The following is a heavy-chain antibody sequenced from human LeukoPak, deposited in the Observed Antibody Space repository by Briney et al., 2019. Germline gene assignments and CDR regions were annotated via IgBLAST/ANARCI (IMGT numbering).Heavy chain of an antibody. Sequence: GGSLRLSCAASGFTFSSYSMNWVRQAPGKGLEWVSSISSSSSYIYYADSVKGRFTISRDNAKNSLYLQMNSLRAEDTAVYYCARDSDYYDSSGYLDYWGQGTLVTVSS. D-gene: IGHD3-22*01. V-gene: IGHV3-21*01. CDR1: GFTFSSYS. CDR3: ARDSDYYDSSGYLDY. CDR2: ISSSSSYI. J-gene: IGHJ4*02.